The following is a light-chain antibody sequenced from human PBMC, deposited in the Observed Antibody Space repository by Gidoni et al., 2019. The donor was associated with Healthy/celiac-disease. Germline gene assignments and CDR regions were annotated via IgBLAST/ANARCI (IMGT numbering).Light chain of an antibody. CDR2: DAS. CDR1: QRVSRY. CDR3: QQRSNWPPIFT. J-gene: IGKJ3*01. Sequence: EIVFTQSPATLSLSPGESATPSCRASQRVSRYLAWYQQKPGQAPRLLIYDASNRATGIPARFSGSGSGTDLTLTISSIEPEDFAVYYCQQRSNWPPIFTFGPGTKVDIK. V-gene: IGKV3-11*01.